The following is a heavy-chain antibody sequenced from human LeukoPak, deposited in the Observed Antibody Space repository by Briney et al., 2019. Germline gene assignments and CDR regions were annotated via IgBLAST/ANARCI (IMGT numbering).Heavy chain of an antibody. V-gene: IGHV3-48*03. CDR1: GFIFSTYE. CDR2: ISSSGSTI. J-gene: IGHJ4*02. Sequence: GGSLRLSCAASGFIFSTYEMNWVRQAPGKGLEWVSYISSSGSTIYYADSVKGRFTISRDNAKNSLYLQMNSLRAEDTAIYHCARDGDLTPAVPFDYWGQGALVTVSS. CDR3: ARDGDLTPAVPFDY. D-gene: IGHD6-25*01.